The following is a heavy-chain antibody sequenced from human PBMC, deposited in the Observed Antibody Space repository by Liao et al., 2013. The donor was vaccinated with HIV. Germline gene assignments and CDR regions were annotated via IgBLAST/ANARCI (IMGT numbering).Heavy chain of an antibody. Sequence: QVQLQQWGAGLLKPSETLSLTCAVYGGSFSGYYWSWIRQPPGKGLEWIGEINHSGSTNYNPSLKSRVTISVDTSKNQFSLKLSSVTAADTAVYYCARARFGYCSGGSCYSAGHLDYWGPGNPWSPSPQ. V-gene: IGHV4-34*01. CDR1: GGSFSGYY. D-gene: IGHD2-15*01. CDR3: ARARFGYCSGGSCYSAGHLDY. J-gene: IGHJ4*02. CDR2: INHSGST.